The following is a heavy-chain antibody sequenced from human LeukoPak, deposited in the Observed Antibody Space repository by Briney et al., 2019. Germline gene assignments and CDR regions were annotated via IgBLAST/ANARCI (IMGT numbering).Heavy chain of an antibody. CDR3: ARTYNYGNKDFDY. CDR1: GGSISNSNW. Sequence: SGTLSLTCVVSGGSISNSNWWSWVRQPPGKGLEWIGEIYHSGSTNYNPSLKSRVTISLDKSKNQFSLKLSSVTAADTAVYYCARTYNYGNKDFDYWGQGTLVTVSS. CDR2: IYHSGST. J-gene: IGHJ4*02. V-gene: IGHV4-4*02. D-gene: IGHD5-18*01.